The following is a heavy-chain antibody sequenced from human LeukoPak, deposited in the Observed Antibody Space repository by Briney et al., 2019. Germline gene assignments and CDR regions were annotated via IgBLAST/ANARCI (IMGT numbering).Heavy chain of an antibody. V-gene: IGHV4-39*01. CDR3: VRVPTTVDNYYMDV. D-gene: IGHD4-11*01. Sequence: NPSETLSLTCTVSGGSISSSSYYWGWIRQPPGKGLEWIGSIYYSGSTYYNPSLKSRVTISVDTSKNQFSLKLSSVTAADTAVYYCVRVPTTVDNYYMDVWGKGTTVTVSS. J-gene: IGHJ6*03. CDR2: IYYSGST. CDR1: GGSISSSSYY.